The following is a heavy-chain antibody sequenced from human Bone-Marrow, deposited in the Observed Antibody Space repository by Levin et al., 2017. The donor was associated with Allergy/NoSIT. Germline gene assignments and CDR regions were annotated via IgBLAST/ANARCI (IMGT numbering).Heavy chain of an antibody. CDR3: ANQATEWIRVSGSSVSWFEP. CDR1: GGSVSSGTGDYS. J-gene: IGHJ5*02. D-gene: IGHD5-18*01. CDR2: INYSGTT. V-gene: IGHV4-30-2*03. Sequence: SQTLSLTCSVSGGSVSSGTGDYSWSWIRQSPGKGLELIGTINYSGTTYYNPSLKSRITISMDTSKNHFSLELSSVTAADSGVYYCANQATEWIRVSGSSVSWFEPWGQGTLVTVSA.